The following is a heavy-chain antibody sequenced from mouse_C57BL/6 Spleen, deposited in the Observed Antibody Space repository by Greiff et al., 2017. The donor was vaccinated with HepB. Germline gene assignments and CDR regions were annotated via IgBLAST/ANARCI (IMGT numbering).Heavy chain of an antibody. CDR1: GYAFSSSW. Sequence: VQLQQSGPELVKPGASVKISCKASGYAFSSSWMNWVKQRPGKGLEWIGRIYPGDGDTNYNGKFKGKATLTADKSSSTAYMQLSSLTSEDSAVYFCARGEIIYDGYSLYAMDYWGQGTSVTVSS. CDR3: ARGEIIYDGYSLYAMDY. V-gene: IGHV1-82*01. J-gene: IGHJ4*01. CDR2: IYPGDGDT. D-gene: IGHD2-3*01.